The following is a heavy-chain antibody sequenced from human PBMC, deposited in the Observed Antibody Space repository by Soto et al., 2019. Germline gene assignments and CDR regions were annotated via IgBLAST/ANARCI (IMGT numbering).Heavy chain of an antibody. J-gene: IGHJ6*02. V-gene: IGHV1-18*01. Sequence: QVQLVQSGAEVKKPGASVKVSCKASGYTFTSYVISWVRQAPGQGLEWMGWISAYNGNTNYAQKLQGRVTMTTDTSTTTAYMELRSLRSDDTAVYYCASYREQLVLYGMDVWGQGTTVTVSS. CDR2: ISAYNGNT. CDR1: GYTFTSYV. CDR3: ASYREQLVLYGMDV. D-gene: IGHD6-13*01.